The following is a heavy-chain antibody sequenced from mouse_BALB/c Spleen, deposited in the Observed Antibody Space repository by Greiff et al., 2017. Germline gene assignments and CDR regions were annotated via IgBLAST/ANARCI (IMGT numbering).Heavy chain of an antibody. Sequence: EVMLVESGGGLVQPGGSRKLSCAASGFTFSSFGMHWVRQAPEKGLEWVAYISSGSSTIYYADTVKGRFTISRDNPKNTLFLQMTSLRSEDTAMYYCARDYDYDRFAYWGQGTLVTVSA. CDR2: ISSGSSTI. J-gene: IGHJ3*01. CDR1: GFTFSSFG. V-gene: IGHV5-17*02. CDR3: ARDYDYDRFAY. D-gene: IGHD2-4*01.